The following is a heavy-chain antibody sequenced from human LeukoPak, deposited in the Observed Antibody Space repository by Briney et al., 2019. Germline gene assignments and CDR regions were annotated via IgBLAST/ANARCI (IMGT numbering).Heavy chain of an antibody. CDR1: NGSVSSSYY. CDR3: ARIECSSSGCYYYYGMDV. V-gene: IGHV4-39*01. J-gene: IGHJ6*02. Sequence: SETLSLTCTVSNGSVSSSYYWAWIRQPPGKGLEWIGKIYYSGNTYYNPTLKSRVTISVETSKTQLSLKLSSVTAADTAVYYCARIECSSSGCYYYYGMDVWGQGTTVTVSS. D-gene: IGHD2-2*01. CDR2: IYYSGNT.